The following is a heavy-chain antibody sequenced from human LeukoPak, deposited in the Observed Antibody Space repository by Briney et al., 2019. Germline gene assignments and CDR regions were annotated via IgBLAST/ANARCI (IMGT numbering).Heavy chain of an antibody. Sequence: GGSLRLSCAASGFTVSSSYMSWVRQAPGKGLEWVSVIYRTGSTHYADSVKGRFTISRDNSKNTLYLQMNSLRAEDTGVYYCAKRSAESSGYFDYWGQGTLVTASS. CDR2: IYRTGST. J-gene: IGHJ4*02. D-gene: IGHD6-19*01. CDR1: GFTVSSSY. V-gene: IGHV3-53*01. CDR3: AKRSAESSGYFDY.